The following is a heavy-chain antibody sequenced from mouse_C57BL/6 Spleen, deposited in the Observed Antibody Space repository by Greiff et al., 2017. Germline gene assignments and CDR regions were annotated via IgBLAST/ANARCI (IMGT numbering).Heavy chain of an antibody. CDR2: IYPGSGSP. V-gene: IGHV1-55*01. Sequence: QVQLQQPGAELVKPGASVKMSCKASGYTFTSYWITWVKQRPGQGLEWIGDIYPGSGSPNYTEQFKSKATLTVDTSSRTAYMQLSSLTSEDSAVYYCARHYYGSYWYFDVWGTGTTVTVS. CDR3: ARHYYGSYWYFDV. D-gene: IGHD1-1*01. J-gene: IGHJ1*03. CDR1: GYTFTSYW.